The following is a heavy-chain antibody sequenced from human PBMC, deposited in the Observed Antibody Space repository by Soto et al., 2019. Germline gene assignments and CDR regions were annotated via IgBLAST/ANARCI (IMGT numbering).Heavy chain of an antibody. Sequence: QVQLVESGGGVVQPGRSPRLSCAASGFTFSSYGMHWVRQAPGKGLEWVAVIWYDGSNKYYADSVKGRFTISRDNSKNTLYLQMNSLRAEDTAVYYCARGGPEYYYGSGSLTYWGQGTLVTVSS. J-gene: IGHJ4*02. CDR3: ARGGPEYYYGSGSLTY. V-gene: IGHV3-33*01. D-gene: IGHD3-10*01. CDR2: IWYDGSNK. CDR1: GFTFSSYG.